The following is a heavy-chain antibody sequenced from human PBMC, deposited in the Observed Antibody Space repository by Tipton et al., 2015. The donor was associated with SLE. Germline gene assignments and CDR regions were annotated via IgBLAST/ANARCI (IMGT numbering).Heavy chain of an antibody. CDR3: ARGGPEVAFDI. J-gene: IGHJ3*02. CDR1: GGSISSGGYY. Sequence: LRLSCTVSGGSISSGGYYWSWIRQHPGKGLEWIGYIYYSGSTYYNPSLKSRVTISVDTSRNQLSLKLSSVTAADTAVYYCARGGPEVAFDIWGQGTMVTVSS. CDR2: IYYSGST. V-gene: IGHV4-31*02.